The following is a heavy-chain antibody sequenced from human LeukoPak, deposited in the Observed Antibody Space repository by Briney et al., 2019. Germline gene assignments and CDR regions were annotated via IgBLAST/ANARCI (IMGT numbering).Heavy chain of an antibody. CDR1: GFTVSSNY. D-gene: IGHD3-3*01. CDR2: IYSGGST. Sequence: GGSLRLSCAASGFTVSSNYMSWVRQAPGKGLEWVSVIYSGGSTYYADSVKGRFTISRDNSKNTLYLQMNSLRAEDTAAYYCARDRYTIFGVVTPDMDVWGKGTTVTVSS. V-gene: IGHV3-66*02. CDR3: ARDRYTIFGVVTPDMDV. J-gene: IGHJ6*03.